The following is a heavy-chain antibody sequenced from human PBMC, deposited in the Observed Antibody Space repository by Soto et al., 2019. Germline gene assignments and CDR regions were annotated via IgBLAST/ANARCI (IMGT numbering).Heavy chain of an antibody. CDR1: GFTVSSNY. Sequence: GGSLRLSCAASGFTVSSNYMSWVRQAPGKGLEWVSVIYSGGSTYYADSVKGRFTISRDNSKNTLYLQMNSLRAEDTAVYYCARDAPRAYYYDSSGFPYGMDVWGQGTTVTVSS. CDR2: IYSGGST. D-gene: IGHD3-22*01. CDR3: ARDAPRAYYYDSSGFPYGMDV. J-gene: IGHJ6*02. V-gene: IGHV3-66*01.